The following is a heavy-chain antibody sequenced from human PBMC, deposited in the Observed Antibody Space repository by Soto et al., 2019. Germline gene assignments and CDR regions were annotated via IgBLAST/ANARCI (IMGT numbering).Heavy chain of an antibody. Sequence: ASVQVSCKTSGYTFTSYDVNWVRQATGQGLEWMGWMNPNSGNTGYAQKFQGRVTMTRNTSISTAYMELSSLRSEDTAVYYCAKGQGGYSSSWPDYWGQGTLVTVSS. D-gene: IGHD6-13*01. CDR3: AKGQGGYSSSWPDY. CDR2: MNPNSGNT. CDR1: GYTFTSYD. J-gene: IGHJ4*02. V-gene: IGHV1-8*01.